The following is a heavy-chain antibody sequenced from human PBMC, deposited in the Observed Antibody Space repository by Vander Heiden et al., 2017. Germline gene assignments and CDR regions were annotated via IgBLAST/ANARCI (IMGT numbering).Heavy chain of an antibody. CDR1: EFDISTSA. V-gene: IGHV3-23*01. CDR3: ATDHPSSGWPCFDL. J-gene: IGHJ4*01. Sequence: EVQLLEAGGGLVQPGGSLRLPCSGPEFDISTSAMGWVRQAPGEGLEWVSSVTRRSTTYYANSVGGRFTISRDNAENTVYLQMNSLRAADTAVYYCATDHPSSGWPCFDLWGRGTLVSVSS. CDR2: VTRRSTT. D-gene: IGHD6-19*01.